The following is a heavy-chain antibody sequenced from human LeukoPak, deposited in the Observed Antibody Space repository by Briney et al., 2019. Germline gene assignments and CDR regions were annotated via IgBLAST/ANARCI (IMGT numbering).Heavy chain of an antibody. V-gene: IGHV3-23*01. CDR1: GLTFSSYD. D-gene: IGHD3-22*01. CDR2: ISGSGGSR. Sequence: GGSLRLSCAASGLTFSSYDMSWVRQAPGKGLEWVSTISGSGGSRYYADSVKGRFSISRDNSKNTLFLQMNSLRAEDTAVYYCAKVQYYYDSSGYPLLYYFDYWGQGTLVTVSS. J-gene: IGHJ4*02. CDR3: AKVQYYYDSSGYPLLYYFDY.